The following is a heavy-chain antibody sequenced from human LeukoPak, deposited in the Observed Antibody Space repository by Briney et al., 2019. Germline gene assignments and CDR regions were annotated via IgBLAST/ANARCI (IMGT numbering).Heavy chain of an antibody. Sequence: SGPALVKPTQTLTLTCTFSGFSLSTSGMCVSWIRQPPGKALEWLARIDWDDDKYYSTSLKTRLTISKDTSKNQVVLTMTNMDPVDTATYYCARMMTMVRGGQPHDAFDIWGQGTMVTVSS. V-gene: IGHV2-70*11. D-gene: IGHD3-10*01. CDR1: GFSLSTSGMC. CDR3: ARMMTMVRGGQPHDAFDI. J-gene: IGHJ3*02. CDR2: IDWDDDK.